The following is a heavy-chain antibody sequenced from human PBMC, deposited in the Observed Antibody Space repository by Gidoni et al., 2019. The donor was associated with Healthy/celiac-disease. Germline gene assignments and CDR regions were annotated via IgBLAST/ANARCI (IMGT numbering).Heavy chain of an antibody. CDR1: GFTVSSNY. J-gene: IGHJ4*02. CDR3: ASSTYDFWSGYRHFDY. D-gene: IGHD3-3*01. V-gene: IGHV3-53*01. CDR2: IYSGGST. Sequence: EVQLVESGGGLIQPGGSLRLSCAASGFTVSSNYMSWVRQAPGKGLEWVSVIYSGGSTYYADSVKGRFTISRDNSKNTLYLQMNSLRAEDTAVYYCASSTYDFWSGYRHFDYWGQGTLVTVSS.